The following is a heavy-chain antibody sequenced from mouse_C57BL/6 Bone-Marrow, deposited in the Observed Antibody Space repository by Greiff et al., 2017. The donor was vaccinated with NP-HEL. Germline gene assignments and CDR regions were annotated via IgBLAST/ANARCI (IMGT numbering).Heavy chain of an antibody. CDR2: IRNKANGYTT. J-gene: IGHJ4*01. CDR1: GFTFIDHY. Sequence: EVMLVESGGGLVQPGGSLSLSCAASGFTFIDHYMSWVRQPPGKALEWLGFIRNKANGYTTEYSASVKGRFTISRDNSQSILYLQMNALRAEDSATYYCARSIYYDYADDPFYAMDYWGQGTSVTVSS. CDR3: ARSIYYDYADDPFYAMDY. V-gene: IGHV7-3*01. D-gene: IGHD2-4*01.